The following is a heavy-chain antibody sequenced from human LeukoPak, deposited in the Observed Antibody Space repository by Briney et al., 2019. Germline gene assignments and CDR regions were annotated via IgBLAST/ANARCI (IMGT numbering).Heavy chain of an antibody. CDR2: INPNSGGT. V-gene: IGHV1-2*02. D-gene: IGHD3-10*01. CDR1: GYTFTGYY. Sequence: ASVKVSCKASGYTFTGYYMHWVRQAPGQGLEWMGWINPNSGGTNYAQKIQGRVTMTRDTSISAAYMELSRLRSDDTAVYYCATYYYGSGSYYRFDPWGQGTLVTVSS. CDR3: ATYYYGSGSYYRFDP. J-gene: IGHJ5*02.